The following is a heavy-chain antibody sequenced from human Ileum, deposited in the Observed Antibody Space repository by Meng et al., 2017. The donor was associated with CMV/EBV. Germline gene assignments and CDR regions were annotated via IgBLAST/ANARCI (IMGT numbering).Heavy chain of an antibody. CDR2: IDPNNGGT. J-gene: IGHJ6*02. CDR3: ARDFYGYGMDV. D-gene: IGHD3-16*01. Sequence: ASVKVSCKASGHTLSNYRINWVRQAPGQGLEWMGWIDPNNGGTNFPQKFQGRVTMTRDTSIFTAYMELSRLKSDDTAVYYCARDFYGYGMDVWGQGTTVTVSS. CDR1: GHTLSNYR. V-gene: IGHV1-2*02.